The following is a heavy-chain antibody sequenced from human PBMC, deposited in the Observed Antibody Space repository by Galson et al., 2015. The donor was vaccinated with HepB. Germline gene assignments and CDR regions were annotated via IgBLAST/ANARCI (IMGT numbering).Heavy chain of an antibody. CDR1: GFTFETYA. CDR2: IGGSGADT. V-gene: IGHV3-23*01. Sequence: SLRLSCAASGFTFETYAMHWVRQAPGKGLEWVFGIGGSGADTYYADSVKGRFTISRDNSKSTVYLQMNSLTVEDTAVYYCARDPRPSDILTASYYFDSWGQGTLVTVST. J-gene: IGHJ4*02. CDR3: ARDPRPSDILTASYYFDS. D-gene: IGHD3-9*01.